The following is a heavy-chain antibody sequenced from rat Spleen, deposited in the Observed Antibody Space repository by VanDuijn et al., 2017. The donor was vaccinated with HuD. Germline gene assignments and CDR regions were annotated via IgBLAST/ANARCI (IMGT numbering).Heavy chain of an antibody. D-gene: IGHD1-10*01. CDR1: GFTFSDYA. Sequence: EVQLVESGGGLVQPGSPLKLSCVASGFTFSDYAMAWVRQAPKKGLEWVASITYEGSSTYYGDSVKGRFTISRDNAKSTLYLQMNSLRSEDTATYFCSRQDNNYYYFDFWGPGTMVTVSS. CDR3: SRQDNNYYYFDF. V-gene: IGHV5-22*01. CDR2: ITYEGSST. J-gene: IGHJ1*01.